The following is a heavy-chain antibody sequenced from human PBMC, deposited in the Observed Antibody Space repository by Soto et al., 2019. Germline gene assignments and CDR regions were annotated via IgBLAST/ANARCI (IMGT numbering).Heavy chain of an antibody. CDR3: ARLWSSGWTPADY. D-gene: IGHD6-25*01. CDR2: IYYSGST. CDR1: GGSISSSSYY. J-gene: IGHJ4*02. V-gene: IGHV4-39*01. Sequence: SETLSLTCTVPGGSISSSSYYWGWIRQPPGKGLEWIGSIYYSGSTYYNPSLKSRVTISVDTSKNQFSLKLSSVTAADTAVYYCARLWSSGWTPADYWGQGTLVTVSA.